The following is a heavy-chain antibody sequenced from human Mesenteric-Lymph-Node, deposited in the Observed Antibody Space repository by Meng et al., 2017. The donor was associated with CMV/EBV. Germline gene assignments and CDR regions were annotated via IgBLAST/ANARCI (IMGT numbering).Heavy chain of an antibody. CDR2: INHSGST. D-gene: IGHD4-23*01. CDR1: GGSFSGYY. CDR3: ARHQRWLKSEGGFNY. J-gene: IGHJ4*02. Sequence: LQKWGAGLLKPSETLSLTCAVYGGSFSGYYWSWIRQPPGKGLEWIGEINHSGSTNYNPSLKSRVTISVDTSKNQFSLKLGSVTAADTAVYYCARHQRWLKSEGGFNYWGQGTLVTASS. V-gene: IGHV4-34*01.